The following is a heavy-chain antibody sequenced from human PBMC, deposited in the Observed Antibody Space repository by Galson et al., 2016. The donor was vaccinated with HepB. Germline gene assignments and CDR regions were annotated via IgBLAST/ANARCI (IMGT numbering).Heavy chain of an antibody. J-gene: IGHJ6*02. CDR3: ARDKSFYYYGMDV. CDR2: ISYHGSDK. CDR1: GFAFSGSA. Sequence: SLRLSCAASGFAFSGSAMHWVRQAPGKGLEWVAAISYHGSDKYYADSVKGRVTISRDNSNNTLYLQMTSLSPVDTAVYYCARDKSFYYYGMDVWGQGTTVTVSS. V-gene: IGHV3-30-3*01.